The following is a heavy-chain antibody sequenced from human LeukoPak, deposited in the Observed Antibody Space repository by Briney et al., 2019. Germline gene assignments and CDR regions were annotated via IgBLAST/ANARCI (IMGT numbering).Heavy chain of an antibody. CDR1: GFTFSRIA. V-gene: IGHV3-23*01. J-gene: IGHJ6*02. CDR3: AREEGSGTGYYYYGMDV. Sequence: QPGGSLRLSCAASGFTFSRIAMTWVRQAPGKGLEWVSTIRSNGDTAYNADSVRGRFAISRDNSKNALFLQMNSLRVEDTAVYYCAREEGSGTGYYYYGMDVWGPGTTVTVSS. CDR2: IRSNGDTA. D-gene: IGHD3-10*01.